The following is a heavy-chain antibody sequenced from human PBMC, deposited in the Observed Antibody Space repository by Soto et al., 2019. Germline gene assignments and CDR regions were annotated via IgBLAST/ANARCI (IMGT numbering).Heavy chain of an antibody. CDR2: ISGGGGNA. CDR3: ADERIGRGADY. V-gene: IGHV3-23*01. D-gene: IGHD1-26*01. CDR1: GFTFSNYA. Sequence: EVQLLESGGGLVQPGGSLRLSCAASGFTFSNYAMSWVRQTPGKGLEWVSTISGGGGNAFYPDSGKGRFTISRDNSKDTAHLPMNRLRAEDTAIYSCADERIGRGADYWGQGALVTVPS. J-gene: IGHJ4*02.